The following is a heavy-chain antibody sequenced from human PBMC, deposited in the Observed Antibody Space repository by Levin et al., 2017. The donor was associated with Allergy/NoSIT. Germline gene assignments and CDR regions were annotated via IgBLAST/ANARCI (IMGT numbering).Heavy chain of an antibody. Sequence: PGGSLRLSCAASGFTFSSYDMHWVRQATGKGLEWVSAIGTAGDTYYPGSVKGRFTISRENAKNSLYLQMNSLRAGDTAVYYCARGGPGVIVMGGDAFDIWGQGTMVTVSS. CDR2: IGTAGDT. CDR3: ARGGPGVIVMGGDAFDI. D-gene: IGHD3-16*02. CDR1: GFTFSSYD. V-gene: IGHV3-13*04. J-gene: IGHJ3*02.